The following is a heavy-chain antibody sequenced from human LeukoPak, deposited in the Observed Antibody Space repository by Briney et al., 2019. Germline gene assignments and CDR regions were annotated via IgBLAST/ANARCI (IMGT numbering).Heavy chain of an antibody. CDR2: MSYDESNQ. Sequence: PGGSLRLSCVASGFIYSSYDMHWVRQAPGKGLEWVAFMSYDESNQYYVDSVKGRFTISRDNSKNTLYLQMNNLRREDTAVYFCARNRFRGYDYFDYWGQGALVTVSS. D-gene: IGHD5-12*01. CDR1: GFIYSSYD. J-gene: IGHJ4*02. V-gene: IGHV3-30*03. CDR3: ARNRFRGYDYFDY.